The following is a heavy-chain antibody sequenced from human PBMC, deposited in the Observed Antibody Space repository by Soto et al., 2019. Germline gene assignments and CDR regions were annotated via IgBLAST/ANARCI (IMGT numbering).Heavy chain of an antibody. CDR3: AHASYGSGIFDP. CDR1: GFSLSTSGVG. V-gene: IGHV2-5*02. CDR2: IYWDDDK. J-gene: IGHJ5*02. Sequence: QITLKESGPTLVKPTQTLTLTCTFSGFSLSTSGVGVGWIRQPPGKALEWLALIYWDDDKRYSPSLKSRLTITKHPSKNQGVLTMTNMDPVDTATYYCAHASYGSGIFDPWGQGTLVTVSS. D-gene: IGHD3-10*01.